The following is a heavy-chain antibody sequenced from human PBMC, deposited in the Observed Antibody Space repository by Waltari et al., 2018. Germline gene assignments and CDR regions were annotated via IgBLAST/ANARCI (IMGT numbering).Heavy chain of an antibody. CDR1: GGSISSYY. J-gene: IGHJ4*02. V-gene: IGHV4-59*08. Sequence: QVQLQESGPGLVKSSETLSLTCTVSGGSISSYYWSWIRQPPGKGLEWIGYIYYSGNTNYNPSLKSRVTISIDTSKNQFSLKLSAVTAADTAVYYCARRRYYYDSSGHYYDYWGQGTLVTVS. CDR2: IYYSGNT. CDR3: ARRRYYYDSSGHYYDY. D-gene: IGHD3-22*01.